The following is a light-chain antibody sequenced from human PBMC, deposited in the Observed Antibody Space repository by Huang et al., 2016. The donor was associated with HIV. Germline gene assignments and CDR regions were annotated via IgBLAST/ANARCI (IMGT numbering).Light chain of an antibody. V-gene: IGKV1-39*01. CDR3: QQSLSTPYT. CDR1: QTINNY. Sequence: DIQMTQSPSSLSASVGDRVTITCRASQTINNYLNWYKQKPGKAPKLLMYAASTLQSWVPSRFSGSGSGTDFILNISGLQPEDFATYFCQQSLSTPYTFAQGTNLEIK. J-gene: IGKJ2*01. CDR2: AAS.